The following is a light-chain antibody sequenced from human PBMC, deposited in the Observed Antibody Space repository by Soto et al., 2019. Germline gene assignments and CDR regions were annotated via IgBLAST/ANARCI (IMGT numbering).Light chain of an antibody. J-gene: IGLJ2*01. CDR1: SSDVGGYNY. V-gene: IGLV2-14*03. Sequence: QSALTQPASVSGSPGQSITISCTGTSSDVGGYNYVSWYQHHPGKAPKLTIYDVSNRPSGVSNRISGSKSGNTASLTISGLQAEDEADYYCSSYTTRSISVIFGGGTKLTVL. CDR3: SSYTTRSISVI. CDR2: DVS.